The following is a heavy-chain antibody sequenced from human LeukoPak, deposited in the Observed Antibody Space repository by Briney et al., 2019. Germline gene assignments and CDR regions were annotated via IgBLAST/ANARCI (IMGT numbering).Heavy chain of an antibody. J-gene: IGHJ4*02. CDR1: GVTFSSYS. Sequence: GGSLRLSCAASGVTFSSYSMNWVRQAPGKGLEWVSSISSSSSYIYYADSVKGRFTISRDNAKNSLYLQMNSLRAEDTAVYYCARDRDYYDSSGYPDYWGQGTLVTVSS. V-gene: IGHV3-21*01. D-gene: IGHD3-22*01. CDR3: ARDRDYYDSSGYPDY. CDR2: ISSSSSYI.